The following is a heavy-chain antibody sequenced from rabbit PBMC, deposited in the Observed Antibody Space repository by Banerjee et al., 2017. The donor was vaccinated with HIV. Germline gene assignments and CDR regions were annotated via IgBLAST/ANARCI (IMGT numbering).Heavy chain of an antibody. J-gene: IGHJ4*01. CDR2: IYAGKGST. D-gene: IGHD4-1*01. CDR1: GFSFSSSYY. Sequence: QSLEESGGDLVKPGASLTLTCTASGFSFSSSYYMSWVRQAPGKGLEWIGIIYAGKGSTDYASWVNGRFTISSDNAQNTVDLQMNSLTAADTATYFCARGGGWGPNLWGPGTLVTVS. CDR3: ARGGGWGPNL. V-gene: IGHV1S40*01.